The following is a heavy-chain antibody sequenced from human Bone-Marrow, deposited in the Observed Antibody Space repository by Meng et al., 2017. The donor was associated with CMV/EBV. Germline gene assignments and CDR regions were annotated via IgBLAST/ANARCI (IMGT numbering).Heavy chain of an antibody. D-gene: IGHD3-3*01. Sequence: SVKVSCKASGGTFSSYAISWVRQAPGQGLEWMGGIIPIFGTANYAQKFQGRVTITTDESTSTAYMELSSLRSEETAVYYCARPLEKYYYYGMDVWGQGTTVTVSS. CDR3: ARPLEKYYYYGMDV. J-gene: IGHJ6*02. CDR2: IIPIFGTA. V-gene: IGHV1-69*05. CDR1: GGTFSSYA.